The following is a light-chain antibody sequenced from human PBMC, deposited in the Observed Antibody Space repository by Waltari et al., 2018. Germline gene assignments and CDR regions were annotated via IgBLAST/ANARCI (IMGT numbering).Light chain of an antibody. CDR3: HQSCGTTST. J-gene: IGKJ2*01. CDR2: AAS. V-gene: IGKV1-39*01. Sequence: DIQMTQSPSSLSASVGDRVTITCRASQSISRYLNWYQQKPGKAPKPLIYAASGLQSGVPSRLLDCESGTDSTLTFSRLQPKVLASYDWHQSCGTTSTFGQGTK. CDR1: QSISRY.